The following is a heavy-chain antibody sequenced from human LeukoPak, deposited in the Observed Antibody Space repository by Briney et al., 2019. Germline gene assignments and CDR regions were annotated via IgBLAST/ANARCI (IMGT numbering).Heavy chain of an antibody. CDR3: ERARTIAVAGY. Sequence: GVSVRLSCRPCGFTFCSFYVIWVRDSPGEGGEGVSAITSSSSYIYYADSVKGPFTISTDNAKNSLYLQMNSLRAEDTAVYYCERARTIAVAGYWGQGTLVTVSP. CDR2: ITSSSSYI. D-gene: IGHD6-19*01. J-gene: IGHJ4*02. V-gene: IGHV3-21*01. CDR1: GFTFCSFY.